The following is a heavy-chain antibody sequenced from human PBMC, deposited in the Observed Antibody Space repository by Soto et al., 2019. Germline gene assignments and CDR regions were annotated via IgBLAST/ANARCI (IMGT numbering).Heavy chain of an antibody. D-gene: IGHD3-10*01. V-gene: IGHV4-4*02. CDR2: IYHSGST. J-gene: IGHJ6*02. CDR1: GGSISSSNW. CDR3: ASYGSGSYYGMDV. Sequence: QVQLQESGPGLVKPSGTLSLTCAVSGGSISSSNWWRWVRQPPGKGLEWIGEIYHSGSTNYSPSLKSLVTISVDKSKNQFSLKLSSVTAADTAVYYCASYGSGSYYGMDVWGQGTTVTVSS.